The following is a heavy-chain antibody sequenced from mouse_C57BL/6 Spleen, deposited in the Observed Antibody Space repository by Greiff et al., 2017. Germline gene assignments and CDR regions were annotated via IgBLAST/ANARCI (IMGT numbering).Heavy chain of an antibody. CDR1: GYAFSSSW. D-gene: IGHD2-4*01. CDR3: ARNYEGGYFDV. CDR2: IYPGDGDT. Sequence: QVQLQQSGPELVKPGASVKISCKASGYAFSSSWMNWVKQRPGKGLEWIGRIYPGDGDTNYNGKFKGKATLTAAKSSRTAYMQLSSLTSEDSAVYFCARNYEGGYFDVWGTGTTVTVSS. J-gene: IGHJ1*03. V-gene: IGHV1-82*01.